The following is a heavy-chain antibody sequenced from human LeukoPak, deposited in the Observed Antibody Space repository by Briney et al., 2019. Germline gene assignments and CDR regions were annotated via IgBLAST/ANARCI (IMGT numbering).Heavy chain of an antibody. V-gene: IGHV3-23*01. J-gene: IGHJ4*02. D-gene: IGHD3-9*01. CDR3: AKSHTNPEYDILTGYYFATIDY. CDR1: GFTFSSYA. CDR2: ISGSGGST. Sequence: SGGSLRLSCAASGFTFSSYAMSWVRQAPGKGLEWVSAISGSGGSTYYADSVKGRFTISRDNSKNTLYLQMNSLRAEDTAVYYCAKSHTNPEYDILTGYYFATIDYWGQGTLVTVSS.